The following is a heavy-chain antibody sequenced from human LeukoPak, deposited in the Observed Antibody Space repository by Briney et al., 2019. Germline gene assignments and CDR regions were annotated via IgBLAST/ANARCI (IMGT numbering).Heavy chain of an antibody. V-gene: IGHV1-18*01. CDR2: ISAYNGNT. J-gene: IGHJ4*02. Sequence: ASVKVSCKASGYTFTSYGTSWVRQAPGQGLEWMGWISAYNGNTNYAQKLQGRVTMTTDTSTSTAYMELRSLRSDDTAVYYCARVEAVCGGDCFSDYWGQGTLVTVSS. D-gene: IGHD2-21*02. CDR1: GYTFTSYG. CDR3: ARVEAVCGGDCFSDY.